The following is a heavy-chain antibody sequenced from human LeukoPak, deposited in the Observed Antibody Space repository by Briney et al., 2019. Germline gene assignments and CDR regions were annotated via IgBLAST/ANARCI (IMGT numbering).Heavy chain of an antibody. V-gene: IGHV3-21*01. Sequence: GGSLRLSCAASGFTFSSYSMNWVRQAPGKGLEWVSSISSSSSYIYYADSVKGRFTISRDNAKNSLYLQMNSLRAEDTAVHYCARRGSSSSVDDWGQGTLVTVAS. CDR2: ISSSSSYI. J-gene: IGHJ4*02. CDR3: ARRGSSSSVDD. CDR1: GFTFSSYS. D-gene: IGHD6-6*01.